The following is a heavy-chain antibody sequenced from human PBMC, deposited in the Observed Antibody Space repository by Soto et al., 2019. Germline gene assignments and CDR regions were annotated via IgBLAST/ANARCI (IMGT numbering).Heavy chain of an antibody. D-gene: IGHD2-21*02. J-gene: IGHJ6*02. CDR3: ASHCGGDCYTAYYYYYGMDV. CDR2: IIPIFGTA. Sequence: SMKVSCKTSGVTFSSYAISWVRQAPGQGLEWMGGIIPIFGTANYAQKFQGRVTITADESTSTAYMELSSLRSEDTAVYYCASHCGGDCYTAYYYYYGMDVWG. CDR1: GVTFSSYA. V-gene: IGHV1-69*13.